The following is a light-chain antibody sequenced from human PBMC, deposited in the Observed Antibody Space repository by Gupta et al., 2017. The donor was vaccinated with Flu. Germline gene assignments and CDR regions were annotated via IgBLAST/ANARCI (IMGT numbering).Light chain of an antibody. Sequence: DIHMTQSPSSLSASVAGRVTITCRASQSISSYLNWYQQKPGKAPKLLIYAASSLQSGVPSRFSGSGSGTDFTLTISRLQPEDFATYYCQQSYSTPLTFGGGTKVEIK. CDR1: QSISSY. CDR2: AAS. CDR3: QQSYSTPLT. J-gene: IGKJ4*01. V-gene: IGKV1-39*01.